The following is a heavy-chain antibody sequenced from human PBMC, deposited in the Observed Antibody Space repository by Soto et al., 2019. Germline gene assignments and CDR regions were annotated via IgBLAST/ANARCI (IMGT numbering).Heavy chain of an antibody. J-gene: IGHJ3*02. CDR3: ARYPLMLGYCSSTSCYDAFDI. D-gene: IGHD2-2*01. Sequence: ASETLSLTCTVSGGSISSSSYYGGWIRQPPGKGLEWIGSIYYSGSTYYNPSLKSRVTISVDTSKNQFSLKLSSVTAADTAVYYCARYPLMLGYCSSTSCYDAFDIWGQGTMVTVSS. V-gene: IGHV4-39*01. CDR2: IYYSGST. CDR1: GGSISSSSYY.